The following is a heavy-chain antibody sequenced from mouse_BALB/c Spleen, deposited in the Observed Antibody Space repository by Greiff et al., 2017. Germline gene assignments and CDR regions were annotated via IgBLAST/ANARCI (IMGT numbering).Heavy chain of an antibody. CDR3: ARGNGYYAY. Sequence: EVKLMESGGDLVKPGGSLKLSCAASGFTFSSYGMSWVRQTPDKRLEWVATISSGGSYTYYPDSVKGRFTISRDNAKNTLYLQMSSLKSEDTAMYYCARGNGYYAYWGQGTTLTVSS. CDR1: GFTFSSYG. V-gene: IGHV5-6*01. D-gene: IGHD2-3*01. J-gene: IGHJ2*01. CDR2: ISSGGSYT.